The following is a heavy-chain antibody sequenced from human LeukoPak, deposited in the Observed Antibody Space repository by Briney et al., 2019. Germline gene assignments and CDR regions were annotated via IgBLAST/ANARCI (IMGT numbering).Heavy chain of an antibody. D-gene: IGHD1-26*01. CDR1: VGTFSSYA. V-gene: IGHV1-69*04. Sequence: ASVTVSCKASVGTFSSYAISWVRQAPGPGLEWMGRIIPILGIANYAQKFQGRVTITADKTTRTAYMELSSLRSEDTAVYYCARDEWELLLAFDSWGQGIMVTVSS. J-gene: IGHJ3*02. CDR2: IIPILGIA. CDR3: ARDEWELLLAFDS.